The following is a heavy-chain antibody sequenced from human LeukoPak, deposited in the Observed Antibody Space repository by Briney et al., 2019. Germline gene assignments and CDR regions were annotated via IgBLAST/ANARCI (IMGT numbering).Heavy chain of an antibody. D-gene: IGHD2-2*01. Sequence: PGRSLRLSCAASGFTFSSYGMHWVRQAPGKGLEWVAVIWYDGSNKYYADSVKGRFTISRDNSKNTLYLQMNSLRAEDTAVYYCANSGLPDCSSTSCSTHYYYYYMDVWGKGTTVTVSS. CDR3: ANSGLPDCSSTSCSTHYYYYYMDV. J-gene: IGHJ6*03. CDR2: IWYDGSNK. V-gene: IGHV3-33*06. CDR1: GFTFSSYG.